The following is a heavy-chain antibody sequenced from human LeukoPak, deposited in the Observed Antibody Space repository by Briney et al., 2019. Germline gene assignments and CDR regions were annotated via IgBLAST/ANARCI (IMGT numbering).Heavy chain of an antibody. V-gene: IGHV1-18*04. J-gene: IGHJ5*02. Sequence: ASVKVSCKASGYTFTGYYMHWVRQPPGQGLEWMGWISAYNGNTNYAQKMQGRVTMTTATSTSTAYMELRSLRSDDTAVYYCARESGGIAVAGTGNWFDPWGQGTLVTVSS. D-gene: IGHD6-19*01. CDR3: ARESGGIAVAGTGNWFDP. CDR2: ISAYNGNT. CDR1: GYTFTGYY.